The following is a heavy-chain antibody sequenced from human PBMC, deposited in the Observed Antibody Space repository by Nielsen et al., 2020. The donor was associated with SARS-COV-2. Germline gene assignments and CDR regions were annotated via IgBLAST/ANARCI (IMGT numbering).Heavy chain of an antibody. D-gene: IGHD3-22*01. J-gene: IGHJ5*02. CDR1: GYTFTKYG. CDR3: ASSAPPSGFNWFDP. Sequence: ASVKVSCKASGYTFTKYGISWVRQAPGQGLEWMGWISGNSDSAKYVNKFLGRVIMTTDTSTSTAYLEVRSLRSDDTAVYYCASSAPPSGFNWFDPWGQGTLVTVSS. CDR2: ISGNSDSA. V-gene: IGHV1-18*04.